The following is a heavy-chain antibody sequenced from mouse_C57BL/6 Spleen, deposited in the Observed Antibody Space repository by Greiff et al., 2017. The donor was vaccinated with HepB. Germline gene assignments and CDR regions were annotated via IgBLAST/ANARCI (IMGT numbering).Heavy chain of an antibody. J-gene: IGHJ3*01. CDR2: ISDGGSYT. D-gene: IGHD1-1*01. CDR3: ARDGDYYGSSPWFAY. V-gene: IGHV5-4*01. CDR1: GFTFSSYA. Sequence: DVKLVESGGGLVKPGGSLKLSCAASGFTFSSYAMSWVRQTPEKRLEWVATISDGGSYTYYPDNVKGRFTISRDNAKNNLYLQMSHLKSEDTAMYYCARDGDYYGSSPWFAYWGQGTLVTVSA.